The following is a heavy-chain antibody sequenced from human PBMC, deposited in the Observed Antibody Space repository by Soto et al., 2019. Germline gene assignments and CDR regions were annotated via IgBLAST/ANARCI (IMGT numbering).Heavy chain of an antibody. CDR3: ANSWNYCGDHCYTYYFDY. CDR1: GLTFCSYV. J-gene: IGHJ4*01. Sequence: GGSLRLSCAACGLTFCSYVVSWVLQDTGKGLEGVSAISGNGENKYYADSVRGRFTISRDNSKNTLYLQMKDLRAEDTALYYCANSWNYCGDHCYTYYFDYWGHGALVTVSS. CDR2: ISGNGENK. D-gene: IGHD2-21*02. V-gene: IGHV3-23*01.